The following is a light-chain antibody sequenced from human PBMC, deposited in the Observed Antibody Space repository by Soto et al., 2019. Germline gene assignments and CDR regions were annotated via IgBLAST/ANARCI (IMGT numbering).Light chain of an antibody. CDR1: QSISSSF. Sequence: EIVLTQSPGTLSLSPGESATLSCRASQSISSSFLAWYQQKPGQAPRLLIYGASSRATGIPDRFSGSGSGTXFILTISRLEPEDSAIYYCQQYVSWTFGQGTKVEIK. CDR3: QQYVSWT. V-gene: IGKV3-20*01. CDR2: GAS. J-gene: IGKJ1*01.